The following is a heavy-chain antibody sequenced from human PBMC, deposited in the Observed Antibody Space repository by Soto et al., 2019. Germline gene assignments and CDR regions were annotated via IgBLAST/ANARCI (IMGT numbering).Heavy chain of an antibody. V-gene: IGHV4-30-4*01. CDR2: IYYSGST. CDR3: ARDPAYYDSSGYFASAFDI. CDR1: GGSISSGDYY. Sequence: QVQLQESGPGLVKPSQTLSLTCTVSGGSISSGDYYWSWIRQPPGKGLEWIGYIYYSGSTYYNPSXXGRVTISVDTXXNXFXXKLSSVTAADTAVYYCARDPAYYDSSGYFASAFDIWGQGTMVTVSS. D-gene: IGHD3-22*01. J-gene: IGHJ3*02.